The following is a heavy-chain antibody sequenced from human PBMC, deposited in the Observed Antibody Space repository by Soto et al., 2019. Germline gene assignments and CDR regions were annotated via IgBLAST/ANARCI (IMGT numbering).Heavy chain of an antibody. Sequence: SETLSLTCTVSGGSISSYYWSWIRQPPGKGLEWIGYIYYSGSTNYNPSLKSRVTISVDTSKNQFSLKLSSVTAADTAVYYCARARPGGIVGATPTYYYYYYGMDVWGQGTTVTVSS. CDR1: GGSISSYY. CDR2: IYYSGST. J-gene: IGHJ6*02. V-gene: IGHV4-59*08. D-gene: IGHD1-26*01. CDR3: ARARPGGIVGATPTYYYYYYGMDV.